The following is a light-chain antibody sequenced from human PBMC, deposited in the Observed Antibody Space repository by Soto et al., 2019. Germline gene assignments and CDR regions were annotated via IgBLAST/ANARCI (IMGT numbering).Light chain of an antibody. CDR2: DAS. Sequence: ETVLTQSPATPSLSPGQRATLSCRASQSVVTYLAWYQQKPGQAPRLLIYDASNRATGVPVRFSGSGSGTDFTLTIDSLEPEDFAVYYCQHRSNWPLTFGGGTKVDIK. CDR3: QHRSNWPLT. J-gene: IGKJ4*01. CDR1: QSVVTY. V-gene: IGKV3-11*01.